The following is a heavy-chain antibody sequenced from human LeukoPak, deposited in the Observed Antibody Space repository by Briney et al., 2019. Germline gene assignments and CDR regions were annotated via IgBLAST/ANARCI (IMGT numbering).Heavy chain of an antibody. CDR3: ARGNSYGYRRFDY. J-gene: IGHJ4*02. CDR2: IYPADSDI. D-gene: IGHD5-18*01. Sequence: GESLKISCKGSGYSFTSYWIGWVRQMPGKGLEWMGIIYPADSDIRYGPSFEGQVTISADKSITTAYLQWSGLTASDTAMYYCARGNSYGYRRFDYWGQGTLVTVSS. CDR1: GYSFTSYW. V-gene: IGHV5-51*01.